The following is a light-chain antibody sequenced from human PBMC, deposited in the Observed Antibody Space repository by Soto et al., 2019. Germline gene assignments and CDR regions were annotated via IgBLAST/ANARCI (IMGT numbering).Light chain of an antibody. CDR3: SSYTSSSTYV. V-gene: IGLV2-14*01. CDR1: SSDVGGYNY. Sequence: QSALTQPASVSGSPGQSITISCTGTSSDVGGYNYVSWYQQHPGKAPKLMIYDVSNRPSGVSNRFSGSKSGNTASLTISGLQAEDEADYYCSSYTSSSTYVFGPGTNLTVL. J-gene: IGLJ1*01. CDR2: DVS.